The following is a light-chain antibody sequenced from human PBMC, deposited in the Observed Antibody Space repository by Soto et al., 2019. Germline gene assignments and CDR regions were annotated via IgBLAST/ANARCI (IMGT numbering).Light chain of an antibody. Sequence: LTQSPGTLSLSPGERATLFCRASQSLSSSLAWYQQKSGQAPRLIIYGTSRRATGVPVRFSGSGSGTDFTLTISRMEPEDFAVYYCQQYGSSPLTFGQGTRLEIK. V-gene: IGKV3-20*01. CDR2: GTS. CDR3: QQYGSSPLT. J-gene: IGKJ5*01. CDR1: QSLSSS.